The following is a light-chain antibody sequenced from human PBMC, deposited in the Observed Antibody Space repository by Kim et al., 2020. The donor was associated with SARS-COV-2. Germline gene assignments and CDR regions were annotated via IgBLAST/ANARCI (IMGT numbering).Light chain of an antibody. CDR1: QSVSSNY. CDR2: GAS. J-gene: IGKJ1*01. V-gene: IGKV3-20*01. Sequence: SPGERATLSCRASQSVSSNYLAWYQQKPGQAPRLLIYGASSRATGIPDRFSGSGSGTDFTLTITSLEPEDFAVYYFQQYSSSPATFGQGTKVDIK. CDR3: QQYSSSPAT.